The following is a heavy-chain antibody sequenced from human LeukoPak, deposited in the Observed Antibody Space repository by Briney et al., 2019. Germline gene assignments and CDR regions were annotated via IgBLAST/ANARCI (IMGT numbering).Heavy chain of an antibody. D-gene: IGHD4-17*01. V-gene: IGHV3-30*18. J-gene: IGHJ4*02. CDR3: AKVPHGDYAVDY. CDR2: ISYDGSNK. Sequence: GGSLRLSCAASGFTFSSYGMHWVRQAPGKGLEWVAVISYDGSNKYYADSVKGRFTISRDNSKNTLYLQMNSFRAEDTAVYYCAKVPHGDYAVDYWGQGTLVTVSS. CDR1: GFTFSSYG.